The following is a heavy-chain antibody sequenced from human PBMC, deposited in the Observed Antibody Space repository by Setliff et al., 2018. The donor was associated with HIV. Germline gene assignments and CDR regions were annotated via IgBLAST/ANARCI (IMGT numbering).Heavy chain of an antibody. J-gene: IGHJ4*02. CDR2: IFHTGRA. Sequence: SETLSLTCSVSGGSISTNDYYWAWVRQPPGKGLEWIGSIFHTGRAYYNPSVQSRLTISVDTSKNQFSLKLRSVTAADTAVYYCAWYSGSDKYFDFWGQGTLVTVSS. CDR3: AWYSGSDKYFDF. D-gene: IGHD1-26*01. V-gene: IGHV4-39*01. CDR1: GGSISTNDYY.